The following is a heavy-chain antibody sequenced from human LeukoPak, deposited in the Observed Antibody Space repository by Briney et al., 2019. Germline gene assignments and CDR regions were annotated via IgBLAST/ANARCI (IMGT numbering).Heavy chain of an antibody. CDR1: GFTFSSSA. CDR3: ARDTYRFFDL. CDR2: IKEDGSDK. J-gene: IGHJ2*01. Sequence: GGSLRLSCAASGFTFSSSAMSWVRQAPGKGLEWVADIKEDGSDKYSVDSVKGRFTISRDNAKNSLYLQMNSLRAEDTAVYYCARDTYRFFDLWGRGTLVTVSS. V-gene: IGHV3-7*01.